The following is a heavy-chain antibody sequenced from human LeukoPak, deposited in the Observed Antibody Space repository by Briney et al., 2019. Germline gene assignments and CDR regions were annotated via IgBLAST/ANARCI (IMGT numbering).Heavy chain of an antibody. D-gene: IGHD2-2*01. J-gene: IGHJ6*03. CDR2: IRYDGSNK. V-gene: IGHV3-30*02. Sequence: PGGSLRLSCAASGFTFSSYGMHWVRQAPGKGLEWVAFIRYDGSNKYYADSVKGRFTVSRDNSKDTLYLQMNSLRAEDTAVYYCAKDRGAHCSSTSCWGGVQGYMDVWGKGTTVTVSS. CDR3: AKDRGAHCSSTSCWGGVQGYMDV. CDR1: GFTFSSYG.